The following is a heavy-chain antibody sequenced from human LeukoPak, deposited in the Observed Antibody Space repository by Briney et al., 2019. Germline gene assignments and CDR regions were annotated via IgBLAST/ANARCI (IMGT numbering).Heavy chain of an antibody. D-gene: IGHD2-15*01. CDR2: IYSGGST. J-gene: IGHJ6*03. Sequence: PGGSLRLSCAASGFTVSSNYMTWVRQAPGKGLEWVSVIYSGGSTSYADSVKGRFTISRDNSKNTLYLQMNSLRAEDTAIYYCAKNGDRGAYCSGGSCYPYYYYYMDVWGKGTTVTISS. CDR3: AKNGDRGAYCSGGSCYPYYYYYMDV. V-gene: IGHV3-53*01. CDR1: GFTVSSNY.